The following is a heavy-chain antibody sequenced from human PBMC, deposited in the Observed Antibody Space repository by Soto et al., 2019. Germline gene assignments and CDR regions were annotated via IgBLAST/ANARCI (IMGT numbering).Heavy chain of an antibody. CDR1: GGSFSGYY. CDR2: INHSGST. J-gene: IGHJ6*02. Sequence: PSETLSLTCAVYGGSFSGYYWSWIRQPPGKGLEWIGEINHSGSTNYDPSLKSRVTISVDTSTNQFSLKLSSVTAADTAVYYRGRGGGGSSWYYYYYGIDVWGQGTTVTVSS. CDR3: GRGGGGSSWYYYYYGIDV. V-gene: IGHV4-34*01. D-gene: IGHD6-13*01.